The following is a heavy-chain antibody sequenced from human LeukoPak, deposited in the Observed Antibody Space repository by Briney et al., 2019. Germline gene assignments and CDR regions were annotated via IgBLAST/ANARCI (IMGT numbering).Heavy chain of an antibody. CDR2: IYYSGST. CDR1: GGSISSYY. Sequence: PSETLSLTCTVSGGSISSYYWSWLRQPPGKGLEWIGYIYYSGSTNYNPSLKSRVTISVDTSKRQISLKLSSVTAADTAVYYCARESKQQLENYYYMDVWGKGTTVTVSS. CDR3: ARESKQQLENYYYMDV. J-gene: IGHJ6*03. D-gene: IGHD6-13*01. V-gene: IGHV4-59*01.